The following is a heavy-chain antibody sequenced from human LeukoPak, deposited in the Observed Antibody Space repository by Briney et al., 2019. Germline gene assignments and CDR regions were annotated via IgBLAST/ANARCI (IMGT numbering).Heavy chain of an antibody. CDR2: IYHSGST. V-gene: IGHV4-4*02. Sequence: PSETLSLTCAVSGGSISSSNWWSWVRQLPGQGLEWIGEIYHSGSTNYNPSLKSRVTISVDKSKNQFSLRLSSVTAADTAVYYCARVRYGSSNYFDYWGQGTLVTVSS. J-gene: IGHJ4*02. CDR1: GGSISSSNW. D-gene: IGHD3-10*01. CDR3: ARVRYGSSNYFDY.